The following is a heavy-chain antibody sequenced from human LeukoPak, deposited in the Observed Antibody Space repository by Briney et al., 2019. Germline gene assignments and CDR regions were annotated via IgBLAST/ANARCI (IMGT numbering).Heavy chain of an antibody. CDR3: ANAPITILGYYYGMDV. V-gene: IGHV3-30-3*01. D-gene: IGHD3-3*01. J-gene: IGHJ6*02. Sequence: GGSLRLSCAASGFTFSSYAMHWVRQAPGKGLEWVAVISYGGSNKYYADSVKGRFTISRDNSKNTLYLQMNSLRAEDTAVYYCANAPITILGYYYGMDVWGQGTTVTVSS. CDR2: ISYGGSNK. CDR1: GFTFSSYA.